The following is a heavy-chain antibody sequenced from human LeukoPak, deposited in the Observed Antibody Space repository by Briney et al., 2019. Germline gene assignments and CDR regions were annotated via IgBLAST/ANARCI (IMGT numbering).Heavy chain of an antibody. J-gene: IGHJ4*02. D-gene: IGHD6-6*01. CDR1: GFTFSSHW. CDR2: IKQDGSEK. CDR3: ARAPAAARPYYLDY. V-gene: IGHV3-7*01. Sequence: PGGSLRLSCAASGFTFSSHWMSWVRQAPGKGLEWVAKIKQDGSEKYYVDSVKGRFTISRDNAKNSLYLQMNSLRPEDTAVYYCARAPAAARPYYLDYWGQGTLVTVSS.